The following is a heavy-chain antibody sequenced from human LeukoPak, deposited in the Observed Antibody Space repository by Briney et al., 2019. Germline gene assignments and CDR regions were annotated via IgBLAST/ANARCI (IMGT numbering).Heavy chain of an antibody. D-gene: IGHD3-10*02. CDR2: ISGSGGST. CDR3: AKVLFGELVPFDY. Sequence: SGGSLRLSCAASGFTFSSYGMSWVRQAPGKGLEWVSAISGSGGSTYYADSVKGRFTISRDNSKNTLYLQMNSLRAEDAAVYYCAKVLFGELVPFDYWGQGTLVTVSS. V-gene: IGHV3-23*01. J-gene: IGHJ4*02. CDR1: GFTFSSYG.